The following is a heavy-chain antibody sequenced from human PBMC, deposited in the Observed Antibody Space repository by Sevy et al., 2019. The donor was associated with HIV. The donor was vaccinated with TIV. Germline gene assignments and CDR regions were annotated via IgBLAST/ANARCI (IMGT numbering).Heavy chain of an antibody. CDR1: GSTLSKLS. V-gene: IGHV1-24*01. CDR3: AAAREYYEDTSGYLDY. Sequence: GASVKVSCKVSGSTLSKLSMHWVRQAPGKGLEWMGRFDPEDGETIYSQKFQGRVTMTEDTSTDTAYMELSSLRSEDTAVYHCAAAREYYEDTSGYLDYWGQGTLVTVSS. D-gene: IGHD3-22*01. CDR2: FDPEDGET. J-gene: IGHJ4*02.